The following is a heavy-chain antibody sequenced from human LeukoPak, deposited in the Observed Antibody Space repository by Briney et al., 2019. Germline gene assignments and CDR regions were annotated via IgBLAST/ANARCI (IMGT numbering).Heavy chain of an antibody. J-gene: IGHJ4*02. CDR1: GFTFSSYG. CDR2: IRYDGSNK. Sequence: GGSLRLSCAASGFTFSSYGMHWVRQAPGKGLEWVAFIRYDGSNKYYADSVKGRFTISRDDSKNTLYLQMNSLRAEDTAVYYCAEDRGFWSGEDYFDYWGQGTLVTVSS. CDR3: AEDRGFWSGEDYFDY. D-gene: IGHD3-3*01. V-gene: IGHV3-30*02.